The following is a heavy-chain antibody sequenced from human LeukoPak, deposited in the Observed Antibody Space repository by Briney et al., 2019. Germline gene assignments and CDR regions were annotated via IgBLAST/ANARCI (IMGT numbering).Heavy chain of an antibody. Sequence: GRSLRLSCAASGFTFDDYAMHWVRQAPGKGPEWVSGISWNSGSIGYADSVKGRFTISRDNAKNSLYLQMNSLRAEDTALYYCAKDINSAPYSSGYYYFDYWGQGTLVTVSS. CDR2: ISWNSGSI. J-gene: IGHJ4*02. D-gene: IGHD3-22*01. CDR3: AKDINSAPYSSGYYYFDY. V-gene: IGHV3-9*01. CDR1: GFTFDDYA.